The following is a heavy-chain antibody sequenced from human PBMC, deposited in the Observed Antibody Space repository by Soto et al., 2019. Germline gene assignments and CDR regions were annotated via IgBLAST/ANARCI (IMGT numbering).Heavy chain of an antibody. Sequence: QVQLQESGPGLVKSLETLSLTCTVSGGSISSYYWSWIRQPPGTGLEWIGYIYYSGSTNYNPSLKSRVTISVDTSKNQFSLKLTSVTAADTAVYYCARHYCGGGGCYYFDDWGQGTLVTFSS. J-gene: IGHJ4*02. CDR2: IYYSGST. V-gene: IGHV4-59*08. CDR3: ARHYCGGGGCYYFDD. D-gene: IGHD2-15*01. CDR1: GGSISSYY.